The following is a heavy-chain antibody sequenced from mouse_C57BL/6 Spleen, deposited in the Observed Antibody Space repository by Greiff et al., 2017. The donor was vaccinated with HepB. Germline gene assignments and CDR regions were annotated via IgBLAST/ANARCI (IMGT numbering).Heavy chain of an antibody. CDR1: GYSITSGYY. CDR2: ISYDGSN. CDR3: ATYVGWAMDY. D-gene: IGHD2-12*01. V-gene: IGHV3-6*01. J-gene: IGHJ4*01. Sequence: EVKLMESGPGLVKPSQSLSLTCSVTGYSITSGYYWNWIRQFPGNKLEWMGYISYDGSNNYNPSLKNRISITRDTSKNQVFLKLNSVTTEDTATYYCATYVGWAMDYWGQGTSVTVSS.